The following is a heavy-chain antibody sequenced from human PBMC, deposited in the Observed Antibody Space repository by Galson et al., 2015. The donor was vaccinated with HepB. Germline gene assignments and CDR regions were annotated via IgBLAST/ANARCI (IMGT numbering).Heavy chain of an antibody. V-gene: IGHV3-33*08. CDR3: TRDRLYSSGSLDY. D-gene: IGHD6-25*01. J-gene: IGHJ4*02. Sequence: SLRLSCAASGFTFSSYAMHWVRQAPGKGLEWVAVIWFDGGNKYYADSVKGRFTISRDNSKNTLYLQMNSLRAEDTAVYYCTRDRLYSSGSLDYWGQGTLVTVSS. CDR2: IWFDGGNK. CDR1: GFTFSSYA.